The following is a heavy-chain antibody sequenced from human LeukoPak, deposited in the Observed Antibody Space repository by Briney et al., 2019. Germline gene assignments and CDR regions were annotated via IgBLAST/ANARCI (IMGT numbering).Heavy chain of an antibody. J-gene: IGHJ4*02. D-gene: IGHD2-15*01. CDR2: ISSSGSTI. CDR1: GFTFSDYY. V-gene: IGHV3-11*04. Sequence: SPRLSCAASGFTFSDYYMSWIRQAPGKGLEWVSYISSSGSTIYYADSVKGRFTISRDNAKNSLHLQMNSLRAEDTAVYYCARSSAATHYFDYWGQGTLVTVSS. CDR3: ARSSAATHYFDY.